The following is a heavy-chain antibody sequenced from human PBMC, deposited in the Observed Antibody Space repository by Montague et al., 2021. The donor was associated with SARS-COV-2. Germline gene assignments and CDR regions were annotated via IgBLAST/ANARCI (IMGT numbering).Heavy chain of an antibody. J-gene: IGHJ4*02. D-gene: IGHD6-19*01. CDR3: ARDIAVAGLFDY. CDR1: GGSISSGSYY. V-gene: IGHV4-61*02. CDR2: ISISGCT. Sequence: TLSLTCTVSGGSISSGSYYWSWIRQPAGKGLEWIGRISISGCTNYSPSLKSRVTISVDTSKNQFSLKLSSVTAADTAVYYCARDIAVAGLFDYWGQGTLVTVSS.